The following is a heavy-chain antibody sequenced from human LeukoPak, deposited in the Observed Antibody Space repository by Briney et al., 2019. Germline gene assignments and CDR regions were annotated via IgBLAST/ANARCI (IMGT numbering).Heavy chain of an antibody. J-gene: IGHJ4*02. V-gene: IGHV3-7*04. Sequence: GGSLRLSCAASEFTLSTYWMSWVRQAPGKGLEWEAYIKQDGSEKNYVDSVKGRFTISRDNAKNSLYLQMNSLRAEDTAVYYCARNRASLDYWGQGALVTVSS. CDR2: IKQDGSEK. CDR1: EFTLSTYW. D-gene: IGHD2/OR15-2a*01. CDR3: ARNRASLDY.